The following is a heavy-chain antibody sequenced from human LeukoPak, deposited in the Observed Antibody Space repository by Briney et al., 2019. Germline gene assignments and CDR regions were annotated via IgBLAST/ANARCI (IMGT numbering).Heavy chain of an antibody. CDR1: GFTFSNYG. Sequence: GGSLRPSCITSGFTFSNYGMHWGRQAPGKGLEWVAFIPYDRSRRNYADSVNGRFTISRDNSKNTVYLQMHSLRPEDTAVYYCAKDRGRDISGSEDFDYWGQGTLVTVSS. CDR2: IPYDRSRR. J-gene: IGHJ4*02. D-gene: IGHD3-22*01. V-gene: IGHV3-30*02. CDR3: AKDRGRDISGSEDFDY.